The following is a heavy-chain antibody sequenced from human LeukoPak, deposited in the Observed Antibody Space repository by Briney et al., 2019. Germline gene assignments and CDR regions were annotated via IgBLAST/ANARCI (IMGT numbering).Heavy chain of an antibody. D-gene: IGHD5-12*01. CDR1: GFTFSSYA. V-gene: IGHV3-23*01. CDR2: ITGSGAST. CDR3: VSRVATVVGY. J-gene: IGHJ4*02. Sequence: PGGSLRLSCAASGFTFSSYAMSWVRQAPGKGLEWVSAITGSGASTYYADYVKGRFTISRDNSKNALYLKMNSLRAEDTAVYYCVSRVATVVGYWGQGTLVTVSS.